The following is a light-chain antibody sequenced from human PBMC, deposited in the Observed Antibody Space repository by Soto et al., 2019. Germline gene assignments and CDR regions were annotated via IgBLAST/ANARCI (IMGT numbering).Light chain of an antibody. J-gene: IGKJ2*03. CDR2: GAS. CDR1: QSVSSNY. V-gene: IGKV3-20*01. CDR3: QQYGGSPYS. Sequence: EIVLTQSPGTLSLSPGERATLSCRASQSVSSNYLAWYQQKPGQAPRLLICGASSRATGIPDRFSGSGSGTDFTLTISSLEPEDFAVYYCQQYGGSPYSFGEGTKLEIK.